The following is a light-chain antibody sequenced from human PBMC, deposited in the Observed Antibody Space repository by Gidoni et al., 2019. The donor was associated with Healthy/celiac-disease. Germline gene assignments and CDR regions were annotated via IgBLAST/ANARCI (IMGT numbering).Light chain of an antibody. Sequence: EIVMTKAPANLSVSPGERATLPCRASQSVSSNLARYQQKPGQAPRLLIYGASTRATGIPSRFSGCGSGSAFTLTISSLQSEDFAVYYCQQYYNWPRTFGQGTKVEIK. CDR1: QSVSSN. CDR3: QQYYNWPRT. J-gene: IGKJ1*01. CDR2: GAS. V-gene: IGKV3-15*01.